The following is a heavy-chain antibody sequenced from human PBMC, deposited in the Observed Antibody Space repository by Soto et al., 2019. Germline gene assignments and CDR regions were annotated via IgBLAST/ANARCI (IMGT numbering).Heavy chain of an antibody. CDR1: GGTFSSYA. V-gene: IGHV1-69*12. Sequence: QVQLVQSGAEVKKPGSSVKVSCKASGGTFSSYAISWVRQAPGQGLEWMGGIISIFGTANYAQKFQGSVTITADESTSTAYMELSSLRSEDTAVYYCVRHVPAAGYYYGMDVWGQGTTVTVSS. CDR2: IISIFGTA. J-gene: IGHJ6*02. D-gene: IGHD2-2*01. CDR3: VRHVPAAGYYYGMDV.